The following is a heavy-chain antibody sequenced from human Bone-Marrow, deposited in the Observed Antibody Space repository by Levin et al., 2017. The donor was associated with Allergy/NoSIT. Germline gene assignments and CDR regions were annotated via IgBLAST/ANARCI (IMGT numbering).Heavy chain of an antibody. V-gene: IGHV4-4*02. CDR2: IYHSGST. D-gene: IGHD4-17*01. J-gene: IGHJ4*02. CDR1: GGSISSNNW. Sequence: GTLSLTCAVSGGSISSNNWWSWVRQPPGKGLEWIGEIYHSGSTNYNPSLKSRVTISVDKSKNQFSLKLSSVTAADTAVYYCARDHGDPYHFDYWGQGTLVTVSS. CDR3: ARDHGDPYHFDY.